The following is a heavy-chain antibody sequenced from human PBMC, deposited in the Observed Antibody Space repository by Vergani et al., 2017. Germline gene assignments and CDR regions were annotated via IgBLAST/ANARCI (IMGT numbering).Heavy chain of an antibody. Sequence: VQLVESGGGVVQPGRSLRLSCAASGFTFSSYGMHWVRQAPGKGLEWVAVISYDGSNKYYADSVKGRFTISRDNSKNTLYLQMNSLRAEDTDVYYCAKDLGVSHYGMDVWGQGTTVTVSS. CDR1: GFTFSSYG. CDR3: AKDLGVSHYGMDV. D-gene: IGHD3-16*01. CDR2: ISYDGSNK. J-gene: IGHJ6*02. V-gene: IGHV3-30*18.